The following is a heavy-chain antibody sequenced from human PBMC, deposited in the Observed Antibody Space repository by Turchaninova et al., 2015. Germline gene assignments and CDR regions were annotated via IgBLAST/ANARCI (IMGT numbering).Heavy chain of an antibody. J-gene: IGHJ1*01. CDR3: ARDSDXGRSXX. CDR1: GDTFTDYS. CDR2: INPKSGGT. V-gene: IGHV1-2*02. D-gene: IGHD4/OR15-4a*01. Sequence: QVQLVQSGAEVKKPGASVKVSCKASGDTFTDYSMHWVRRAPGQGLEWMGWINPKSGGTNYEQKFRGRVTMTGXTSISXXYMXLXRLGFDDXXXYYCARDSDXGRSXXWGQGTLVTXSS.